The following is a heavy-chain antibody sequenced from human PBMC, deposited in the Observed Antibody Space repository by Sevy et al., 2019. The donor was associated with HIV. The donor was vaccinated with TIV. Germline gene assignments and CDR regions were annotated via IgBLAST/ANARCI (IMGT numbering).Heavy chain of an antibody. V-gene: IGHV1-2*02. J-gene: IGHJ4*02. D-gene: IGHD6-6*01. CDR3: ARVLRSSSRTDY. CDR2: INPNSGGT. CDR1: GYTFTDYF. Sequence: ASVKVSCKASGYTFTDYFMHWVRQAPGQGLEWMGWINPNSGGTNYAQKFQGRVTMTRDTSISTAYMELTRLRSDDTAVYYCARVLRSSSRTDYWGQGTLVTVSS.